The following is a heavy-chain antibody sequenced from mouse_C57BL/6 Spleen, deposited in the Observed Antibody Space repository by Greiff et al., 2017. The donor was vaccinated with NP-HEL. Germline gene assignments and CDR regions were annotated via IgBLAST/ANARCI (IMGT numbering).Heavy chain of an antibody. V-gene: IGHV2-6-1*01. CDR2: IWSDGST. J-gene: IGHJ2*01. D-gene: IGHD1-1*01. Sequence: VMLVESGPGLVAPSQSLSITCTVSGFSLTSYGVHWVRQPPGKGLEWLVVIWSDGSTTYNSAHKSRLSISKDNSKSQVFLKMNSLQTDETAMYYCARHSATVVENYFDYWGQGTTLTVSS. CDR3: ARHSATVVENYFDY. CDR1: GFSLTSYG.